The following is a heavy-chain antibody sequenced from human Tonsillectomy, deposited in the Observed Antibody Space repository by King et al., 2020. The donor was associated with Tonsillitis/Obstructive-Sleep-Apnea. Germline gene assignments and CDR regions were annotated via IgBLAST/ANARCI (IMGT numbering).Heavy chain of an antibody. CDR2: INHSGST. V-gene: IGHV4-34*01. CDR3: ARGDPLTGYYASTDFDY. J-gene: IGHJ4*02. D-gene: IGHD3-9*01. CDR1: GGSFSAYY. Sequence: VQLQQWGAGLLKPSETLSLTCAVYGGSFSAYYWSWIRQPPGKGLEWIGEINHSGSTKYNPSLKSRVIISLDTSKNQFSLKLSSVTAADTAVYYCARGDPLTGYYASTDFDYWGQGTLVTVSS.